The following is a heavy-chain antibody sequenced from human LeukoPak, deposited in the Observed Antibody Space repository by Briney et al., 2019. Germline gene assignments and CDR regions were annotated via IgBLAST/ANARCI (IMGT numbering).Heavy chain of an antibody. CDR2: IRGSVDST. V-gene: IGHV3-23*01. CDR3: ARAVVVPAALKDYYYYYGMDV. D-gene: IGHD2-2*01. Sequence: GGSLRLSCAASGFTFSSYAMSWVRQAPGKGLEWVSGIRGSVDSTYYADSVKGRFTISRDNSKNTLFLQMNSLRAEDTAVYYCARAVVVPAALKDYYYYYGMDVWGQGTTVTVSS. CDR1: GFTFSSYA. J-gene: IGHJ6*02.